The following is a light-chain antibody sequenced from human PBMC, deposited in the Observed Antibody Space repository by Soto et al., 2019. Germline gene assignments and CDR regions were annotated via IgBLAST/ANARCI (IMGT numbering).Light chain of an antibody. CDR1: QSVSSSF. Sequence: EIVLTQSPGTLSLSPGESATLSCRARQSVSSSFLAWYQQKPGQAPRLLIYGASSRATGIPDRFSGSGSGTDFTLTISRLEPEDFAVYYCQQYGTSPELTFGGGTKVEIE. CDR2: GAS. V-gene: IGKV3-20*01. CDR3: QQYGTSPELT. J-gene: IGKJ4*01.